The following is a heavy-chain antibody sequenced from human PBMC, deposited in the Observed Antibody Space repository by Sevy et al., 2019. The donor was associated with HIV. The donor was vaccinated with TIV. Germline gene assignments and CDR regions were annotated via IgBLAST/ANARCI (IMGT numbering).Heavy chain of an antibody. D-gene: IGHD6-25*01. CDR1: GFTFSSYW. V-gene: IGHV3-7*01. Sequence: GGSLRLSCVASGFTFSSYWMSWVRQAPGMGLEWVANIKDDGSEEYYVDSVKVRFTISSNNAKKSLYLQMSSLRAEDTAVYYCARAPAAWDIWGHGTLVTVSS. CDR2: IKDDGSEE. CDR3: ARAPAAWDI. J-gene: IGHJ3*02.